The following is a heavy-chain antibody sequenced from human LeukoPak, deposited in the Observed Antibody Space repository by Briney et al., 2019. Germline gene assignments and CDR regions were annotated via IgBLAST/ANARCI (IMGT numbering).Heavy chain of an antibody. CDR3: NRWHSSGVSHSNV. D-gene: IGHD2-15*01. V-gene: IGHV3-49*04. J-gene: IGHJ4*02. CDR1: GFTFSSYA. CDR2: IRSKAHGGTT. Sequence: HTGGSLRLSCAASGFTFSSYAMNWVRQAPGKGLEWAGFIRSKAHGGTTEYAASVKGRFIISTDDSKSSAYLQMNSLKTEDTAVYYCNRWHSSGVSHSNVWGQGTLVTVSS.